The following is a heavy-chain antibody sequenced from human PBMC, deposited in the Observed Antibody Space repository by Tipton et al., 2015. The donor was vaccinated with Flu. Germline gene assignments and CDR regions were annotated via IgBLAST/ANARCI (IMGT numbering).Heavy chain of an antibody. CDR3: ARDRVGDYSGFDP. D-gene: IGHD4-17*01. V-gene: IGHV4-61*02. CDR1: GGSISSGSHY. J-gene: IGHJ5*02. CDR2: IYTSGST. Sequence: TLSLTCTVSGGSISSGSHYWSWIRQPAGKGLEWIGRIYTSGSTNYNPSLKSRVTISVDTSKNQFSLKLSSVTAADTAVYYCARDRVGDYSGFDPWGQGTLVTVSS.